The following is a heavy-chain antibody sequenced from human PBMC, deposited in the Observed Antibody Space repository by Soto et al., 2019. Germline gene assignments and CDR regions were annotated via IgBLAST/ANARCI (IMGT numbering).Heavy chain of an antibody. CDR1: GGSINSSSYF. CDR3: ARHYSSRSRNCFGP. D-gene: IGHD6-19*01. CDR2: IYYSGTT. J-gene: IGHJ5*02. Sequence: LSETLCLTCSVSGGSINSSSYFWGWVRQPPGKGLEWIGSIYYSGTTYYNPSLRSRVTISVDTSKNQFSLKLSSVTAADTAVFYCARHYSSRSRNCFGPWGQGTLVTVS. V-gene: IGHV4-39*01.